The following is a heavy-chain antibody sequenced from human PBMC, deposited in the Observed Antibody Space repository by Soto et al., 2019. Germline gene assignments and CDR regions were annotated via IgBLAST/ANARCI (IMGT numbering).Heavy chain of an antibody. CDR1: GYTFTSYD. D-gene: IGHD6-19*01. V-gene: IGHV1-8*01. J-gene: IGHJ4*02. Sequence: ASVRVSCKASGYTFTSYDINCVRQATGQGLEWMGWMNPNSGNTGYAQKFQGRVTMTRNTSISTAYMELSSLRSEDTAVYYCATIAAEYSSGWYVYYFDYWGQGTLVTVSS. CDR3: ATIAAEYSSGWYVYYFDY. CDR2: MNPNSGNT.